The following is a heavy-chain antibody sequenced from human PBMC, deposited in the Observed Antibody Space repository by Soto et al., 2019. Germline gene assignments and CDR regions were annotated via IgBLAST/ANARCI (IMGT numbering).Heavy chain of an antibody. CDR2: IIWNSGRI. J-gene: IGHJ4*02. Sequence: SLKISCAASGFTFDDFAMHWVRQAPGKGLEWVSGIIWNSGRIAYADSVKGRFTISRDNAKNSLYLQMNSLRVEDTALYYCAKGPRDIIEENYFEYWGQGTLVTVSS. V-gene: IGHV3-9*01. CDR3: AKGPRDIIEENYFEY. CDR1: GFTFDDFA.